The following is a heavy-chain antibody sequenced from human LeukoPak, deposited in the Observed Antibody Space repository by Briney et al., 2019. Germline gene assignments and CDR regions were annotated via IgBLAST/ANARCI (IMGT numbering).Heavy chain of an antibody. CDR1: GGSLSSYY. CDR2: ISYSGST. J-gene: IGHJ6*02. Sequence: SETLSLTCTVSGGSLSSYYWSWIRQSPGKGLEWIGYISYSGSTTYNPSPKSRVAISVDTSKNQFSLKLSSVTAADTAVYFCARQSTAPPVYYYYGMDVWGQGTAVTVSS. D-gene: IGHD2-2*01. V-gene: IGHV4-59*08. CDR3: ARQSTAPPVYYYYGMDV.